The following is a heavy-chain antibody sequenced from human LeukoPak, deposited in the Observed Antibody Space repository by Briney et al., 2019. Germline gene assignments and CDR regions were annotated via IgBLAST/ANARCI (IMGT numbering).Heavy chain of an antibody. CDR3: ARTPSRGSGSY. CDR2: INPNSGGT. J-gene: IGHJ4*02. Sequence: ASVKVSCKASGYTFTGYYMHWVPHAPGQGLEWMGWINPNSGGTNYAQKFQGRVTMTRDTSISTAYMELSRLRSDDTAVYYCARTPSRGSGSYWGQGTLVTVSS. CDR1: GYTFTGYY. D-gene: IGHD3-10*01. V-gene: IGHV1-2*02.